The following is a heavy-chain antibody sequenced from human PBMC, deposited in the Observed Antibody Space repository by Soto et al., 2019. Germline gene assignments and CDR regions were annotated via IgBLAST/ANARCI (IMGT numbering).Heavy chain of an antibody. J-gene: IGHJ3*02. V-gene: IGHV1-69*01. CDR3: AGGIFGVVKRDAFDI. D-gene: IGHD3-3*01. CDR1: GGTFSSYA. CDR2: IIPIFGTA. Sequence: QVQLVQSGAEVKKPGSSVKVSCKASGGTFSSYAISWVRQAPGQGLEWMGGIIPIFGTANYAQKFQGRVTITADESTSTAYMELSRMRSEDTVVYYCAGGIFGVVKRDAFDIWGQGTMVTVSS.